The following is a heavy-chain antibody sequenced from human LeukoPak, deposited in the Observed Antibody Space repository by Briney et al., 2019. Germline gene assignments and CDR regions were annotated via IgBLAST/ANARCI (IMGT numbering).Heavy chain of an antibody. D-gene: IGHD2-2*01. V-gene: IGHV1-18*01. Sequence: GASVKVSCKASGYTFTSYGISWVRQAPGQGLEWMGWISAYNGNTNYAQKLQGRVTMTTDTSTSIAYMELRSLRSDDTAVYYCAREGGYCSSTSCYEHYFDYWGQGTLVTVSS. CDR2: ISAYNGNT. CDR3: AREGGYCSSTSCYEHYFDY. CDR1: GYTFTSYG. J-gene: IGHJ4*02.